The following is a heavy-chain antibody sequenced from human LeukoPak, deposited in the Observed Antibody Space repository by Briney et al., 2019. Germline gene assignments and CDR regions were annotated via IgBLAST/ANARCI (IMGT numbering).Heavy chain of an antibody. J-gene: IGHJ4*02. Sequence: PGGSLSLSCAASGFTFSSYGIHWVRQAPGKGLEWVAIISYDGSNKYYADSVKGRFTISRDNSKNTLYLQMNSLRAEDTAMYYCAKDVIVVSYFDYWGQGTLVTVSS. CDR2: ISYDGSNK. CDR1: GFTFSSYG. D-gene: IGHD3-22*01. V-gene: IGHV3-30*18. CDR3: AKDVIVVSYFDY.